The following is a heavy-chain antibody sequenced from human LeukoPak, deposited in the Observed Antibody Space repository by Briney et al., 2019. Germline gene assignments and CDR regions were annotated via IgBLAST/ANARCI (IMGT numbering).Heavy chain of an antibody. CDR1: GGSISSSY. CDR3: ARGFTVGATRPLDY. D-gene: IGHD1-26*01. J-gene: IGHJ4*02. Sequence: SETLSLTCTVSGGSISSSYWSWIRQPAGKGLEWIGRICSNGATDYNPSLKSRVTMSVDTSKNHFSLRLSSVTAADTAVYYCARGFTVGATRPLDYWGQGTLVTVSS. CDR2: ICSNGAT. V-gene: IGHV4-4*07.